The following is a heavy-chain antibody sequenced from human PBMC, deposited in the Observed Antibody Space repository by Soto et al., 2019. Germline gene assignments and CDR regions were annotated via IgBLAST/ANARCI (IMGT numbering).Heavy chain of an antibody. CDR1: GGSISSGGYY. Sequence: PSETLSLTXTVSGGSISSGGYYWSWIRQHPGKGLEWIGYIYYSGSTYYNPSLKSRVTISVDTSKNQFSLKLSSVTAADTAVYYCARGSMTRYYGSGTKTFDPWGQGTLVTVSS. V-gene: IGHV4-31*03. CDR2: IYYSGST. CDR3: ARGSMTRYYGSGTKTFDP. D-gene: IGHD3-10*01. J-gene: IGHJ5*02.